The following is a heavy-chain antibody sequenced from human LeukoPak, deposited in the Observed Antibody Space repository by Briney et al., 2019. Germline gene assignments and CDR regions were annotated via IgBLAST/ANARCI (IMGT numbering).Heavy chain of an antibody. Sequence: PGGSLRLSCAASGFTFSSYAMSWVRQAPGKGLEWVSAISGSGGSTYYADSVKGRFTISRDNSKNTLYLQMNSLRAEDTAVYYCAKDPVIYCSSTSCDHDYWGQGTLVTVSS. CDR2: ISGSGGST. D-gene: IGHD2-2*01. V-gene: IGHV3-23*01. CDR1: GFTFSSYA. J-gene: IGHJ4*02. CDR3: AKDPVIYCSSTSCDHDY.